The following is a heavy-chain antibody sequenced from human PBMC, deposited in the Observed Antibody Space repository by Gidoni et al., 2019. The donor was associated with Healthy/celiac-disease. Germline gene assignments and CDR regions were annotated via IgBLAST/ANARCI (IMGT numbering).Heavy chain of an antibody. CDR3: AREWDCSGGSCYSDYFDY. J-gene: IGHJ4*02. CDR2: ISSSSSYI. Sequence: EVQLVESGGGLVKPGGSLRLSCAASGFTFSGSSMNWVRQAPGKGLEWVSSISSSSSYIYYADSVKGRFTISRDNAKNSLYLQMNSLRAEDTAVYYCAREWDCSGGSCYSDYFDYWGQGTLVTVSS. V-gene: IGHV3-21*01. CDR1: GFTFSGSS. D-gene: IGHD2-15*01.